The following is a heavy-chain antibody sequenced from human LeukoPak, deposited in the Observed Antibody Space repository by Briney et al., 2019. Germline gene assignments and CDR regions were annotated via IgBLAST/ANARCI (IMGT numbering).Heavy chain of an antibody. V-gene: IGHV4-39*01. CDR2: IYYSGST. D-gene: IGHD5-24*01. CDR3: ARHQRDGYKPRYCDY. Sequence: PSETLSLTCTVSGGSVSSSSYSWGWIRQPPGKGLEWIGTIYYSGSTYYNPSLKSRVTISVDTSKNQFSLRLSSVTAADTAVYYCARHQRDGYKPRYCDYWGQGTLVTVSS. J-gene: IGHJ4*02. CDR1: GGSVSSSSYS.